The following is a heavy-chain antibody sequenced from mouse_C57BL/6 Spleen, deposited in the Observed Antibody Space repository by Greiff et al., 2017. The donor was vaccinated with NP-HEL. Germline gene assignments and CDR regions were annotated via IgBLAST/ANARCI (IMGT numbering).Heavy chain of an antibody. D-gene: IGHD2-1*01. Sequence: EVQLQQSGPELVKPGASVKISCKASGYTFTDYYMNWVKQSHGKSLEWIGDINPNNGGTSYNQKFKGKATLTVDKSSSTAYMELRSLTSEDSAVYYCALYGNYGDYFDYWGQGTTLTVSS. J-gene: IGHJ2*01. V-gene: IGHV1-26*01. CDR2: INPNNGGT. CDR3: ALYGNYGDYFDY. CDR1: GYTFTDYY.